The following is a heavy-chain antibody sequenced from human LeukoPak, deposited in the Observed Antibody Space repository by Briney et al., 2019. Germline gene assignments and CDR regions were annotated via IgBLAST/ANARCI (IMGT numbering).Heavy chain of an antibody. CDR2: INHSGST. CDR3: ARIKKAMVRGVHLDY. V-gene: IGHV4-34*01. J-gene: IGHJ4*02. CDR1: GGSFSGYY. D-gene: IGHD3-10*01. Sequence: SETLSLTCAVYGGSFSGYYWSWIRQPPGKGLEWIGEINHSGSTNYNPSLKSRVTVSVDTSKNQFSLKLSSVTAADTAVYHCARIKKAMVRGVHLDYWGQGTLVTVSS.